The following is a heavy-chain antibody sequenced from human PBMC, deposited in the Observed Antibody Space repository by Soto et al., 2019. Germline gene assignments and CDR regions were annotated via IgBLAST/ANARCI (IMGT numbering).Heavy chain of an antibody. CDR1: GGTFSGYP. Sequence: ASVKVSCKASGGTFSGYPITWVRQAPGQGLEWMGGTFPIFDRGNYAQKFQGRLTITTDKSTNTAYMELSSLRSEDTAVYYCARRNTSGYLRYFDSWGQGXLVTVSS. J-gene: IGHJ4*02. CDR2: TFPIFDRG. D-gene: IGHD3-22*01. CDR3: ARRNTSGYLRYFDS. V-gene: IGHV1-69*05.